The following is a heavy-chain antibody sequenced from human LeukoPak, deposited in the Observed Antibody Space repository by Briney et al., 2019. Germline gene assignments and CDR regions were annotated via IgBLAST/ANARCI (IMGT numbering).Heavy chain of an antibody. CDR2: VNSDGSWT. CDR3: VSFYETN. D-gene: IGHD2-2*01. CDR1: GNYW. J-gene: IGHJ4*02. V-gene: IGHV3-74*01. Sequence: GGSLRLSCAASGNYWMHWVRQAPGKGLVWVSHVNSDGSWTNHADSEKGRFTISKDNAKNTVYLQMNNLRTEDTAVYYCVSFYETNWGRGTLVTVSS.